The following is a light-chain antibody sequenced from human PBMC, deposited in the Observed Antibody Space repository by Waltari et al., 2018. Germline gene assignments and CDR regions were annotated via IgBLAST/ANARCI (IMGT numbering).Light chain of an antibody. V-gene: IGLV1-47*01. CDR3: GGWDDNLNGWV. CDR1: SPNIGNNH. CDR2: RDN. Sequence: QSVMTQPPSTSGTPGQRVIISCSGSSPNIGNNHVYWYQQLPGAAPKLLIYRDNGRPSGVPVRFSVSKSGTSASLAISGLRSEDEADYYCGGWDDNLNGWVFGGGTRLTVL. J-gene: IGLJ3*02.